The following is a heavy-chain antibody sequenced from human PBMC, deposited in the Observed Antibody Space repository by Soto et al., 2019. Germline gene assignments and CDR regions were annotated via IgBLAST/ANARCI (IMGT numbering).Heavy chain of an antibody. V-gene: IGHV3-11*01. Sequence: GGSLRLSCAASGFTFSDYYMSWIRQAPGKGLEWVSYISSSGSTIYYADSVKGRFTISRDNAKNSLYLQMNSLRAEDTAVYYCASLSIVGRTIYYWGQGTLVTVSS. CDR3: ASLSIVGRTIYY. J-gene: IGHJ4*02. CDR2: ISSSGSTI. CDR1: GFTFSDYY. D-gene: IGHD1-26*01.